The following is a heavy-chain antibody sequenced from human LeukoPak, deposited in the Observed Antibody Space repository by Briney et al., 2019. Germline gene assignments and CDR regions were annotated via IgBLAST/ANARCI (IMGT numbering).Heavy chain of an antibody. D-gene: IGHD1-26*01. CDR3: ARQWRELQLGY. CDR2: INQDGSEK. V-gene: IGHV3-7*01. J-gene: IGHJ4*02. Sequence: PGGSLRLSCAASGFTFSTYWMSWVRQAPGKGLEWVANINQDGSEKYYVDSVRGRFTISRDNAKNSLYLQMNSLRAEDTAVYYCARQWRELQLGYWGQGTLVTVSS. CDR1: GFTFSTYW.